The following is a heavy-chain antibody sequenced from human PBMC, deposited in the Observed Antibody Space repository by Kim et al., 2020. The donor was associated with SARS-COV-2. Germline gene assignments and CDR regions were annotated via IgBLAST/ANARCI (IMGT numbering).Heavy chain of an antibody. J-gene: IGHJ6*02. V-gene: IGHV3-9*01. Sequence: GGSLRLSCAASGFTFDDYAMHWVRQAPGKGLEWVSGISWNSGSIGYADSVKGRFTISRDNAKNSLYLQMNRLRAEDTALYYCAKDPYPYSGDFWSGYPAGGMDVWGQGTTVTVSS. D-gene: IGHD3-3*01. CDR1: GFTFDDYA. CDR3: AKDPYPYSGDFWSGYPAGGMDV. CDR2: ISWNSGSI.